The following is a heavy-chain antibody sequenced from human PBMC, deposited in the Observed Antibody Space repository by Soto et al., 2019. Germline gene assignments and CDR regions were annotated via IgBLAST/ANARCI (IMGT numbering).Heavy chain of an antibody. Sequence: ASVKVSFKVSGYTLTELSMHWVRQAPGKGLEWMGGFDPEDGETIYAQKFQGRVTMTEDTSTDTAYMELSSLRSEDTAVYYCATSVVTIFGVVNTRLKLNWFDPWGQGTLVTVSS. D-gene: IGHD3-3*01. V-gene: IGHV1-24*01. J-gene: IGHJ5*02. CDR3: ATSVVTIFGVVNTRLKLNWFDP. CDR2: FDPEDGET. CDR1: GYTLTELS.